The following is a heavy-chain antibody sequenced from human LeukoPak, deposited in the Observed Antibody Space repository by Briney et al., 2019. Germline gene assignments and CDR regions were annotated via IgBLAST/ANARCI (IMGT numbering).Heavy chain of an antibody. D-gene: IGHD4-23*01. CDR3: ARSDYGSNSPACDI. CDR1: GFTFSSYS. J-gene: IGHJ3*02. V-gene: IGHV3-21*01. Sequence: GGSLRLSCAASGFTFSSYSMNWVRQAPGKGLEWVSSISSSSSYIYYADSVKGRFTISRDNAKNSLYLQMNSLRAEDTAVYYCARSDYGSNSPACDIWGQGTMVTVSS. CDR2: ISSSSSYI.